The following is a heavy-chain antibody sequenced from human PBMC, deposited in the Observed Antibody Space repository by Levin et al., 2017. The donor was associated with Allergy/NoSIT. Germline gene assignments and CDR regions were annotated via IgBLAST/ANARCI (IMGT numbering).Heavy chain of an antibody. J-gene: IGHJ6*02. CDR3: ASRGDMDV. CDR1: GFSVSKQY. V-gene: IGHV3-53*05. CDR2: IYGGGST. Sequence: GESLKISCAASGFSVSKQYMSWVRQAPGKGLEWVSVIYGGGSTYYADSVKGRFTISRDNSKNTLYLQMNSLRDDDTAVYYCASRGDMDVWGQGTTVTVSS.